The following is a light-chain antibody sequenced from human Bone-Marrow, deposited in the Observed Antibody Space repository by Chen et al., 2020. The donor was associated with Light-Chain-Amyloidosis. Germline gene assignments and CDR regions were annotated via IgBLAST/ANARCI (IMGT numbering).Light chain of an antibody. CDR3: QQYGTSPLT. Sequence: EVVMTQSPATLSVSPGERATLSCRASQSVGFKLAWYQQKPGQAPRLLIFGISTRETGIPDRFSGSGSGTEFTLTITSLQSEDFAMYYCQQYGTSPLTFGGGTKVEIK. CDR1: QSVGFK. J-gene: IGKJ4*01. CDR2: GIS. V-gene: IGKV3-15*01.